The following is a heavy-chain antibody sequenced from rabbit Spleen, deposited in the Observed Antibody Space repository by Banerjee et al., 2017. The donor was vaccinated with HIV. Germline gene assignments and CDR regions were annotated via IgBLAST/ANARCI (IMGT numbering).Heavy chain of an antibody. CDR3: ARDTSSSFSSYGMDL. Sequence: LEESGGDLVKPGASLTLTCIASGVSFSGSSYLCWVRQAPGKGLEWIACIDSGSSGFTYFASWAKGRFTISKTSSTTVTLQMTSLTAADTATYFCARDTSSSFSSYGMDLWGPGTLVTVS. D-gene: IGHD1-1*01. V-gene: IGHV1S40*01. CDR2: IDSGSSGFT. CDR1: GVSFSGSSY. J-gene: IGHJ6*01.